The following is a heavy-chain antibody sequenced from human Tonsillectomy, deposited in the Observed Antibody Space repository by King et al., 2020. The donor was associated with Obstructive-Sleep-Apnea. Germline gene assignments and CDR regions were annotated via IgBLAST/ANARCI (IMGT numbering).Heavy chain of an antibody. CDR2: ISTSGSPI. CDR3: ARDGGYGDPYGHFDY. Sequence: VQLVESGGGLVKPGGSLRLSCAASGFTFSDYYMSWIRQAPGKGLEWVSYISTSGSPIYNADSVKCRFTISRDNAKNSLYLQMNSLGAEDTAVYYCARDGGYGDPYGHFDYWGQGTLVTVSS. J-gene: IGHJ4*02. D-gene: IGHD4-17*01. V-gene: IGHV3-11*01. CDR1: GFTFSDYY.